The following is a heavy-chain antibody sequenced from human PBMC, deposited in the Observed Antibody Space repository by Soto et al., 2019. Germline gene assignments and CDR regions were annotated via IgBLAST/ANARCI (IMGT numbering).Heavy chain of an antibody. CDR1: GYTFTDYF. D-gene: IGHD6-19*01. CDR3: AREVPPSEGSGRNWFDP. J-gene: IGHJ5*02. Sequence: QVQLVQSGAEVKKPGASVKVSCKASGYTFTDYFIHWFRQAPGQGREWMGWCNPNTGGRNSAQKLQGRVTMARDTSTSTAFLELTSLRSDDTAVYFCAREVPPSEGSGRNWFDPWGQGTLVTVSS. V-gene: IGHV1-2*02. CDR2: CNPNTGGR.